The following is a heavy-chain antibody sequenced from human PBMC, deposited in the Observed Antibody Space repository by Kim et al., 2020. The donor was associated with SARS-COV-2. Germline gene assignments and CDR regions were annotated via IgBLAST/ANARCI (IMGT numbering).Heavy chain of an antibody. Sequence: GGSLRLSCAASGFTFDDYAMHWVRQAPGKGLEWVSGISWNSGSIGYADSVKGRFTISRDNAKNSLYLQMNSLRAEDTALYYCAKDLSSSRHGVYGMDVWGHGATVTVSS. J-gene: IGHJ6*02. CDR3: AKDLSSSRHGVYGMDV. V-gene: IGHV3-9*01. CDR2: ISWNSGSI. D-gene: IGHD6-13*01. CDR1: GFTFDDYA.